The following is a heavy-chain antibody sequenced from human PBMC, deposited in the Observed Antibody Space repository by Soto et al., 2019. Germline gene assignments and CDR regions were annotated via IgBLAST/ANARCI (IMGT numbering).Heavy chain of an antibody. CDR2: IYYSGST. J-gene: IGHJ4*02. D-gene: IGHD6-19*01. CDR3: ARHSIRGGGYLPLAVAALFPSQVDY. CDR1: GGSISSSSYY. V-gene: IGHV4-39*01. Sequence: SETLSLTCTVSGGSISSSSYYWGWIRQPPGKGLEWIGSIYYSGSTYYNPSLKSRVTISVDTSKNQFSLKLSSVTAADTAVYYCARHSIRGGGYLPLAVAALFPSQVDYWGQGTLVTVSS.